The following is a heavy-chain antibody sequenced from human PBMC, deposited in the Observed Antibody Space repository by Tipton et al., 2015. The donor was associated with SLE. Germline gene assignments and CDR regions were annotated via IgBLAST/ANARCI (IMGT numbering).Heavy chain of an antibody. CDR3: AREFLNPVTTVHYYFDL. CDR2: IYTGGNT. V-gene: IGHV4-61*02. D-gene: IGHD4-11*01. J-gene: IGHJ2*01. Sequence: TLSLTCSVSGGSISSGSYYWTWIRQPAGKGLEWIGRIYTGGNTKYNPSLESRVSLSVDASKDQFSLKLSSVTAADTAVYYCAREFLNPVTTVHYYFDLWGRGTLVTVSS. CDR1: GGSISSGSYY.